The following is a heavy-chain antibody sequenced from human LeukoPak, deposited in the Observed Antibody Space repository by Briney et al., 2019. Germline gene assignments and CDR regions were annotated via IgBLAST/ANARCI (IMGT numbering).Heavy chain of an antibody. V-gene: IGHV3-66*01. D-gene: IGHD3-22*01. CDR1: GFTVSSNY. J-gene: IGHJ4*02. CDR2: IYSGGRT. Sequence: QPGGSLRLSCAASGFTVSSNYMSWVRQAPGTGLEWVSVIYSGGRTYYADSVKGRFSISRDNSKNTLYLQMNSLRAEDTAVYYCARESNSGYYLSYWGQGTLVTVSS. CDR3: ARESNSGYYLSY.